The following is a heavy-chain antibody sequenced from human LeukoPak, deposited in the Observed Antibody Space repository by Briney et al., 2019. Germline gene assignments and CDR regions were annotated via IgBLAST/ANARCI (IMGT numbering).Heavy chain of an antibody. CDR1: GYTFTSYD. J-gene: IGHJ4*02. CDR3: ARDVSLIAVAGTLDY. Sequence: ASVKVSCKASGYTFTSYDINWVRQATGQGLEWMGWMNPNSGNTGYAQKFQGRVTMTRDTSISTAYMELSRLRSDDTAVYYCARDVSLIAVAGTLDYWGQGTLVTVSS. V-gene: IGHV1-8*01. D-gene: IGHD6-19*01. CDR2: MNPNSGNT.